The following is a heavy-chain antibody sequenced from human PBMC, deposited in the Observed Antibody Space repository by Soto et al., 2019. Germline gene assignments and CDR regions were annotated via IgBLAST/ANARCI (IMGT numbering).Heavy chain of an antibody. D-gene: IGHD3-3*01. V-gene: IGHV4-61*01. CDR3: ARDFWMATMRGRYYYGMDV. CDR1: GASVSSGSYY. J-gene: IGHJ6*02. CDR2: IYYSGST. Sequence: SETLSLTCTVSGASVSSGSYYWNWIRQPPGRGLEWIGYIYYSGSTNYNPSLKSRVTISVDTSKNQFSLRLSSVTAADTAVYYCARDFWMATMRGRYYYGMDVWGQGTTVTVSS.